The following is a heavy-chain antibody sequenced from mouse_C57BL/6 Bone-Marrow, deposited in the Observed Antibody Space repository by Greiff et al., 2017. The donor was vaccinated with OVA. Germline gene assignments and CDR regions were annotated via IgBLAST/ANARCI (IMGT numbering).Heavy chain of an antibody. J-gene: IGHJ1*03. CDR3: ARRNYYGSYWYFDV. D-gene: IGHD1-1*01. Sequence: VQLQESGAELARPGASVKLSCKASGYTFTSYGISWVKQRTGQGLEWIGEIYPRSGNTYYNEKFKGKATLTADKSSSTAYMELRSLTSEDSAFYFCARRNYYGSYWYFDVWGTGTTVTVSS. CDR1: GYTFTSYG. V-gene: IGHV1-81*01. CDR2: IYPRSGNT.